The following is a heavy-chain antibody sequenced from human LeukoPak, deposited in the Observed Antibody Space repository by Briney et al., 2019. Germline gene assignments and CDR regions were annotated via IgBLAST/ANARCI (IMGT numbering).Heavy chain of an antibody. Sequence: GGSLRLSCAISGFTVSSSDMSWVRQAPGKGLEWVSASYRGGDTYYADSVKGRFTISRDNSKNTLYLQMNSLRAEDTAVYYCARDRANIVVVSASEYWGQGTLVPVSS. CDR1: GFTVSSSD. V-gene: IGHV3-53*01. CDR3: ARDRANIVVVSASEY. J-gene: IGHJ4*02. CDR2: SYRGGDT. D-gene: IGHD2-21*01.